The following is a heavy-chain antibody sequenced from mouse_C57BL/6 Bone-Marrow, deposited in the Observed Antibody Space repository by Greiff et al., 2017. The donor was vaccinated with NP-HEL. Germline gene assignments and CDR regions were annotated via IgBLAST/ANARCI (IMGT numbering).Heavy chain of an antibody. CDR2: IRSKSSNYAT. V-gene: IGHV10-3*01. CDR3: VRGKQKRAYYSNYGFAY. Sequence: EVKLVESGGGLVQPKGSLKLSCAASGFTFNTYAMHWVRQAPGKGLEWVARIRSKSSNYATYYADSVKDRFTISRDDSQSMLYLQMNNLKTEDTAMYYCVRGKQKRAYYSNYGFAYWGQGTLVTVSA. CDR1: GFTFNTYA. J-gene: IGHJ3*01. D-gene: IGHD2-5*01.